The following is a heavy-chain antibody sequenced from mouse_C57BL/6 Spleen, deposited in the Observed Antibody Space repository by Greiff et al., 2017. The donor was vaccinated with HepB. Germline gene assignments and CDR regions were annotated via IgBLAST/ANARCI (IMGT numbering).Heavy chain of an antibody. J-gene: IGHJ3*01. V-gene: IGHV1-55*01. CDR2: IYPGSGST. Sequence: QVQLQQSGAELVKPGASVKMSCKASGYTFTSYWITWVKQRPGQGLEWIGDIYPGSGSTNYNEKFKSKATLTVDTSSSTAYMQLSSLTSEDSAVYYWARGGITTVVARAYWGQGTLVTVSA. CDR1: GYTFTSYW. D-gene: IGHD1-1*01. CDR3: ARGGITTVVARAY.